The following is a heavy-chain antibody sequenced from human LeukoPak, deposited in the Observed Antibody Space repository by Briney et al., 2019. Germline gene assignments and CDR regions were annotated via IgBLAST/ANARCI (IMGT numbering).Heavy chain of an antibody. Sequence: GGSLRLPCAASGFTFSSYWMSWVRLAPGKGLEWVANIKQDGSEKDYVDSVKGRFTISRDNAEKSLYLQMNSLRAEDTAVYYCARALGVRGIYDYWGQGTLVTLSS. J-gene: IGHJ4*02. V-gene: IGHV3-7*04. CDR3: ARALGVRGIYDY. CDR2: IKQDGSEK. D-gene: IGHD1-26*01. CDR1: GFTFSSYW.